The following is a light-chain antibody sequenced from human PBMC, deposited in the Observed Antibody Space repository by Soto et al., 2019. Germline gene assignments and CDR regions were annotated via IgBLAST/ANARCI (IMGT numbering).Light chain of an antibody. Sequence: QSALTQPASMSGSPGQSITISCTGTSDDVGGYDFVSWYQQHPGKVPRLIIYDFIKRPSGVSHRFSGSKSGNTASLTISGLQIGDEADYYCASYTSSSTYLFGGGTKVTVL. V-gene: IGLV2-14*03. CDR3: ASYTSSSTYL. CDR1: SDDVGGYDF. CDR2: DFI. J-gene: IGLJ3*02.